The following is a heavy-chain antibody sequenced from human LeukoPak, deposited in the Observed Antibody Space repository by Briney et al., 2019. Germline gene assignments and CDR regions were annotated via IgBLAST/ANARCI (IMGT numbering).Heavy chain of an antibody. V-gene: IGHV3-48*03. CDR1: GINFRIYE. CDR3: NAGLEY. J-gene: IGHJ4*02. CDR2: IGRGSSPI. Sequence: PGGSLRLSCVASGINFRIYEMNWVRQAPGKGLEWVSHIGRGSSPIYYTDSVQGRFTISRDNAKQSLDLQMNNLRAEDTGPYYCNAGLEYWGQGTLVTVSS. D-gene: IGHD3/OR15-3a*01.